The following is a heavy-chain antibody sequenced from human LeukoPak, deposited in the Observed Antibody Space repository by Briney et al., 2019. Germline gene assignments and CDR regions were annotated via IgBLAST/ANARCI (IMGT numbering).Heavy chain of an antibody. CDR2: IYHSGST. CDR3: ARDSYCSSTSCYGY. V-gene: IGHV4-59*12. Sequence: SETLSLTCSVSGGSISSYYWSWIRQPPGKGLEWIGYIYHSGSTYYNPSLKSRVTISVDRSKNQFSLKLSSVTAADTAVYYCARDSYCSSTSCYGYWGQGTLVTVSS. D-gene: IGHD2-2*01. CDR1: GGSISSYY. J-gene: IGHJ4*02.